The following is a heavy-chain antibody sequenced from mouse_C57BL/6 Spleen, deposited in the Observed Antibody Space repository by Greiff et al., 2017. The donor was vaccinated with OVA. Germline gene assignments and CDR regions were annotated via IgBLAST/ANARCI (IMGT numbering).Heavy chain of an antibody. CDR2: IDPEDGET. V-gene: IGHV14-2*01. Sequence: VQLQQSGAELVKPGASVKLSCTASGFNIKDYYMHWVKQRPEQGLEWIGRIDPEDGETKYDPKFQGQATITADTSSNTAYLQLSSLTSEDTAIYYCTREYYSSSRFAYWGQGTTLTVSA. D-gene: IGHD1-1*01. CDR3: TREYYSSSRFAY. J-gene: IGHJ2*01. CDR1: GFNIKDYY.